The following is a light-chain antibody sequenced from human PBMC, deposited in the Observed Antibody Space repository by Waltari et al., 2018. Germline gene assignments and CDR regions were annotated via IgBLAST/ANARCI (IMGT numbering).Light chain of an antibody. CDR1: PGIRRW. V-gene: IGKV1-12*01. Sequence: DIQMTQSPPSVSASVGDRVTITCRAIPGIRRWLSCNQQKPGKAPKLLIYATYNLQSGVPSRFSGSGSGTEFTLTISSLQPEDVATYYCQEANSFPLTFGGGTKVEI. CDR2: ATY. J-gene: IGKJ4*01. CDR3: QEANSFPLT.